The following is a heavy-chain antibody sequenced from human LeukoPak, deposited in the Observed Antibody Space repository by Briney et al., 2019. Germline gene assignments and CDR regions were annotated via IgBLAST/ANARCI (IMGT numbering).Heavy chain of an antibody. Sequence: PGGPLRLSCAASGFTFSSYSMNWVRQAPGKGLEWVSSISSSSNYIYYADSVKGRFTISRDNAKNSLYLQMNSLRAEDTAVYYCARVWFGEFGYYFDYWGQGTLVTVSS. CDR3: ARVWFGEFGYYFDY. CDR2: ISSSSNYI. D-gene: IGHD3-10*01. V-gene: IGHV3-21*01. CDR1: GFTFSSYS. J-gene: IGHJ4*02.